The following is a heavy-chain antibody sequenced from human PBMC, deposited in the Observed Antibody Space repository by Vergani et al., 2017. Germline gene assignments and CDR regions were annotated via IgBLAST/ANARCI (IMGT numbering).Heavy chain of an antibody. D-gene: IGHD3-3*01. V-gene: IGHV1-2*02. CDR1: GYSFSEYY. CDR3: ARVSYDFWSGYYSPYYYYMDV. CDR2: INPGTGGA. Sequence: LLQSGAEVKRPGASVKVSCEASGYSFSEYYLHWVREAPGQRPEWMGWINPGTGGAFYAQNFRGRVTMTTDTSTSTAYMELRSLRSDDTAVYYCARVSYDFWSGYYSPYYYYMDVWGKGTTVTVSS. J-gene: IGHJ6*03.